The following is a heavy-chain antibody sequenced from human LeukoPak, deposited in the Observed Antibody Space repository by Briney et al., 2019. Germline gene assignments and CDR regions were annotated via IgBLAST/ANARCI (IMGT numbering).Heavy chain of an antibody. CDR2: IYYSGTT. CDR3: ARNFPGVGCSGGSCYDY. J-gene: IGHJ4*02. CDR1: GGSISSSSYY. Sequence: SETLSLTCTVSGGSISSSSYYWGWIRQPPGKGLEWIGTIYYSGTTYYNPSLKSRVAISIDTSKNQFSLKLSSVAAADTAVYYCARNFPGVGCSGGSCYDYWGQGTLVTVSS. V-gene: IGHV4-39*07. D-gene: IGHD2-15*01.